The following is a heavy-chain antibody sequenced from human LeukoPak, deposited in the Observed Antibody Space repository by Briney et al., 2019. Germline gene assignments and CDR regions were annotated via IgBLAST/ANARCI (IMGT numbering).Heavy chain of an antibody. CDR1: GGSISSYY. CDR3: ARLGLRSPNY. D-gene: IGHD4-17*01. CDR2: IYYSGST. Sequence: KPSETLSLTCTVSGGSISSYYWGWIRQPPGKGLEWIGSIYYSGSTYYNPSLKSRVTISVDTSKNQFSLKLSSVTAADTAVYYCARLGLRSPNYWGQGTLVTVSS. V-gene: IGHV4-39*01. J-gene: IGHJ4*02.